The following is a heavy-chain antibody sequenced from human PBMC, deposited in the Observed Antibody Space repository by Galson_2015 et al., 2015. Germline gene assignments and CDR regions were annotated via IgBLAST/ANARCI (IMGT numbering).Heavy chain of an antibody. V-gene: IGHV3-30-3*01. J-gene: IGHJ4*02. CDR1: GFTFGAYA. D-gene: IGHD2-15*01. Sequence: SLRLSCAASGFTFGAYAMHWVRQAPGKGLEWVALISHDGSDEYYADSVKGRFTISRANPRTRFYRQLGSLKPDDTFLYYCTSDATASGRGGTLYSWGQGSLVTVSS. CDR2: ISHDGSDE. CDR3: TSDATASGRGGTLYS.